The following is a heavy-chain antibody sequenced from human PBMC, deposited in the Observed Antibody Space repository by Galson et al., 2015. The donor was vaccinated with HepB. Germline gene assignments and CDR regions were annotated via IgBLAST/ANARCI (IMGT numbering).Heavy chain of an antibody. CDR2: ISGSGGST. D-gene: IGHD2-15*01. CDR3: TKEIGYCSGGTCYRRENYFDF. J-gene: IGHJ4*02. CDR1: GFTFSSHA. V-gene: IGHV3-23*01. Sequence: SLRLSCAASGFTFSSHAMSWARQAPGKGLEWVSAISGSGGSTYYADSVKGRFTISRDNSKNTLDLQMNSLRAEDTAVYYCTKEIGYCSGGTCYRRENYFDFWGQGTLVTVSS.